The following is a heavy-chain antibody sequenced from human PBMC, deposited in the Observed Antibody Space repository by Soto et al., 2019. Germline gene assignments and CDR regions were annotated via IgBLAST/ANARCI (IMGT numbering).Heavy chain of an antibody. D-gene: IGHD3-10*01. V-gene: IGHV4-31*03. CDR1: GGSINNGGYY. Sequence: QVQLQESGPGLVKPSQTLSLTCTVSGGSINNGGYYWSWIRQYPGKGLEWIGNIYYTGRTNYNPSLKSRVTVSLDTSKNQFSLRLSSVTAADTAVFYCATLGLVRGVFAYWGQGTLVTVSS. CDR2: IYYTGRT. J-gene: IGHJ4*02. CDR3: ATLGLVRGVFAY.